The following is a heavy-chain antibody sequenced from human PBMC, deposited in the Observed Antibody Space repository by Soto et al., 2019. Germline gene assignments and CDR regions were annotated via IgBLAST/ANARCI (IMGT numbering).Heavy chain of an antibody. Sequence: QVQLVQSGAEVRKPGASVKVSCKAAGYIFTSYYIHWVRLAPGQGLEWMGVINPGDGSTIYAEKFQGRVTMTSDTSTSTVYMDVSSLRSEDTAVYYCDREEMPTVNNYYYYMDVWCKGTTVTVSS. D-gene: IGHD4-4*01. J-gene: IGHJ6*03. V-gene: IGHV1-46*03. CDR3: DREEMPTVNNYYYYMDV. CDR2: INPGDGST. CDR1: GYIFTSYY.